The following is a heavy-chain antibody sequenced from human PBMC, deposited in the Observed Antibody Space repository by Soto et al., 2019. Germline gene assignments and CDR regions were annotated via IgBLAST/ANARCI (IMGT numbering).Heavy chain of an antibody. V-gene: IGHV4-30-2*01. J-gene: IGHJ5*02. Sequence: PSETLSLTCTVFGGSISSGGYSWSWIRQPPGKGLEWIGYIYHSGSTYYNPSLKSRVTISVDRSKNQFSLKLSSVTAADTAVYCCARVPDRWGQGTLVTVSS. CDR1: GGSISSGGYS. D-gene: IGHD2-2*01. CDR3: ARVPDR. CDR2: IYHSGST.